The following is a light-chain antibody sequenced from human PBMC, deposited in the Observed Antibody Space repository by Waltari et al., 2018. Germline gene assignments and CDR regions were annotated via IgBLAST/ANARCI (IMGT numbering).Light chain of an antibody. Sequence: QSALTQPASVSGSPGESITISCTGTSSDVGGHNHVSWYQHHPGKAPKRVIHDVNKPPSGVSNRSSRAKADTTASLTISGLQAEDEADYYCNSFTDTASWVFGGGTKLTVL. V-gene: IGLV2-14*03. J-gene: IGLJ3*02. CDR2: DVN. CDR1: SSDVGGHNH. CDR3: NSFTDTASWV.